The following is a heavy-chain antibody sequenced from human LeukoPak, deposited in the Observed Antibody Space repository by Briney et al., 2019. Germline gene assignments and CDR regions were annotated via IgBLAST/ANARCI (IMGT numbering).Heavy chain of an antibody. CDR3: TTDYSFSHPVSWFDT. D-gene: IGHD6-13*01. Sequence: GCSLRLSCAASEFTTSNAWMSWVRQPPGKVQEWVGLIKSKTDAGTTDYAPPENGSSTISRIGSTNTQCLQMNASKTEKQSFVYCTTDYSFSHPVSWFDTWGQRALVT. CDR2: IKSKTDAGTT. V-gene: IGHV3-15*01. CDR1: EFTTSNAW. J-gene: IGHJ5*02.